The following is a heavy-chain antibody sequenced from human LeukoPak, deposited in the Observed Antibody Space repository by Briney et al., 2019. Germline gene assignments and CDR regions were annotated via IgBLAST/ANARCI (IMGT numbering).Heavy chain of an antibody. V-gene: IGHV3-9*01. CDR1: GFTFDDYA. Sequence: PGRSLRLSCAASGFTFDDYAMHWVRQAPGKGLEWVSGISWNSGSIGYADSVKGRFTISRDNAKNSLYLQMNSLGAEDTALYYCAKEVYGSGSYWGMDVWGQGTTVTVSS. D-gene: IGHD3-10*01. CDR3: AKEVYGSGSYWGMDV. CDR2: ISWNSGSI. J-gene: IGHJ6*02.